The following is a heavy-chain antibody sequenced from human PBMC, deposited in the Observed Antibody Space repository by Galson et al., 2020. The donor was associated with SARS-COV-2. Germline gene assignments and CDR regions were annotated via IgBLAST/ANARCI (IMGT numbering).Heavy chain of an antibody. D-gene: IGHD3-22*01. CDR3: VKSSQAYYDSRSGY. CDR1: GFVFSNYA. V-gene: IGHV3-64D*06. CDR2: ITNNGGRT. Sequence: GGSLRLSCSASGFVFSNYAMHWVRQAPGKGLEYVSAITNNGGRTYYTDSVKGRFTISRDNSKNTLYLQMSSLRAEDTAVYYCVKSSQAYYDSRSGYWGQGTLVTVSS. J-gene: IGHJ4*02.